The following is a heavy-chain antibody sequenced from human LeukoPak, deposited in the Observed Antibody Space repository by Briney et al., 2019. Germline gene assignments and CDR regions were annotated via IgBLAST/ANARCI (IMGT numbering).Heavy chain of an antibody. V-gene: IGHV4-59*01. CDR3: VRGGYYGSGNDFRFDP. J-gene: IGHJ5*02. Sequence: SETLSLTCTVSGGSISSYYWSWIRQPPGKGLEWIGYIYYSGSTNYNPSLKSRVTISVKTSKNQFSLKLSSVTAADTAVCFCVRGGYYGSGNDFRFDPWGQGTLVSVSS. CDR2: IYYSGST. D-gene: IGHD3-10*01. CDR1: GGSISSYY.